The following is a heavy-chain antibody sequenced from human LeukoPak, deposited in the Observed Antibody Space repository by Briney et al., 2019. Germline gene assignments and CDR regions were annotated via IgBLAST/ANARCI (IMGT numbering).Heavy chain of an antibody. CDR3: ARGTGWYDY. V-gene: IGHV4-34*01. CDR2: INHSGST. Sequence: PSETLSLTCAVYGGSFGGYYWSWIRQPPGKGLEWIGEINHSGSTNYNPSLKSRVTISVDTSKNQFSLKLSSVTAADTAVYYCARGTGWYDYWGQGTLVTVSS. J-gene: IGHJ4*02. D-gene: IGHD6-19*01. CDR1: GGSFGGYY.